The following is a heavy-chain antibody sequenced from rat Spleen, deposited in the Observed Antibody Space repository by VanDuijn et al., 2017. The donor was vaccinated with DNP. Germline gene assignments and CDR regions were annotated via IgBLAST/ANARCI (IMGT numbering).Heavy chain of an antibody. Sequence: EVQLQESGPGLVKPSQSLSLTCSVTGHSITSDYWGWIRKFPGNKMEWIGHISYSDSTSYNPSLKSRISITKDTSNNQFFLQLNSVITDDTATYYCAGSWGEGSANYWGQGLMVAVSS. J-gene: IGHJ2*01. CDR1: GHSITSDY. CDR2: ISYSDST. D-gene: IGHD1-1*01. V-gene: IGHV3-1*01. CDR3: AGSWGEGSANY.